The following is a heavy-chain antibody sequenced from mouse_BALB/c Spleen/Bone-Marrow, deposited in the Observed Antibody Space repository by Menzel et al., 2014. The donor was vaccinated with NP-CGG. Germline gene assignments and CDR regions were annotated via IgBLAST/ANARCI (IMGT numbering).Heavy chain of an antibody. Sequence: EVQVVESGGGLVQPGGSLRLSCEASGLTFTDYYMSWVRQPPGKALEWLGFIRNKAKGYTTDYSASVKGRFTISRDNSQSISYLQMNTLRAEDSATYYCARDENVGIYWYFDVWGAGTTVTVSS. CDR1: GLTFTDYY. CDR2: IRNKAKGYTT. CDR3: ARDENVGIYWYFDV. J-gene: IGHJ1*01. V-gene: IGHV7-3*02.